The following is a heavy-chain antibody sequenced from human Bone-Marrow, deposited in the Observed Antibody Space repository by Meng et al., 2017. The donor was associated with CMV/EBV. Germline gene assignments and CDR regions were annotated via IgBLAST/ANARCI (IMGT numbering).Heavy chain of an antibody. D-gene: IGHD3-22*01. Sequence: GGSLRLSCAASGFTFSSYAMSWVRQAPGKGLEWVSVIYSGGSSTYYADSVKGRFTISRDNSKNTLYLQMNSLRAEGTAVYYCAKWVGYYYDSSGYLDYWGQGTLVTVSS. CDR2: IYSGGSST. CDR3: AKWVGYYYDSSGYLDY. V-gene: IGHV3-23*03. J-gene: IGHJ4*02. CDR1: GFTFSSYA.